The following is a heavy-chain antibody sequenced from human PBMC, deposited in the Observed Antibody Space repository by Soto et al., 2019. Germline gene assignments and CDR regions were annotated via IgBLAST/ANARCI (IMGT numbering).Heavy chain of an antibody. D-gene: IGHD6-6*01. CDR1: GYTFTSYD. Sequence: ASVKVSCKASGYTFTSYDINWVRQATGQGLEWMGWMNPNSGNTGYAQKFQGRVTMTRNTSISTAYMELSSLRSEDTAVYYCARGSSSSWGYYYGMDVWGQGTTVTVSS. V-gene: IGHV1-8*01. J-gene: IGHJ6*02. CDR3: ARGSSSSWGYYYGMDV. CDR2: MNPNSGNT.